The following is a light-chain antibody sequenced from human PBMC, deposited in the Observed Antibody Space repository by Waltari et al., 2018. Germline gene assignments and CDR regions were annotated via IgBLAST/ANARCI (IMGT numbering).Light chain of an antibody. CDR3: QQLHNHPFT. J-gene: IGKJ3*01. CDR1: QGISSF. Sequence: DIQLTQSPTFLSASVGDRVTITCRASQGISSFLAWYQQKPGKAPNLLIYAASTLQTGFPSRFSGSGSGTEFTLTISSLQPEDFATYYCQQLHNHPFTFGPGTTVDI. V-gene: IGKV1-9*01. CDR2: AAS.